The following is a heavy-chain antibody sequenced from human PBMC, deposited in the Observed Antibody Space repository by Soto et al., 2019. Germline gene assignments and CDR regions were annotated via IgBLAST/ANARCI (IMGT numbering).Heavy chain of an antibody. CDR2: TSYTGNT. Sequence: TNIVSAGSPTPQPWLVFRQFPGKGLEWIAYTSYTGNTNYNPSLKSRVTISLDTFKNQLSLQLTSMTAADTAVYYFTRDMHTGFPHSFAPRGQWTLVT. D-gene: IGHD5-12*01. J-gene: IGHJ5*02. CDR3: TRDMHTGFPHSFAP. CDR1: AGSPTPQP. V-gene: IGHV4-59*11.